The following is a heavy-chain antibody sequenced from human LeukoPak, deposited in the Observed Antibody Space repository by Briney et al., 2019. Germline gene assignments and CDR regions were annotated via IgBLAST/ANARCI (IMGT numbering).Heavy chain of an antibody. V-gene: IGHV4-30-2*01. CDR1: GGSISSGGCS. Sequence: SETLSLTCAVSGGSISSGGCSWSWIRQPPGKGLEGIGYIYHSGSTYYNLSLKSRVTISVDRSKNQFSLKLSSVTAADTAVFYCASGKGVWRMAYSSSSPSPYYFDYWGQGTLVTVSS. D-gene: IGHD6-13*01. CDR2: IYHSGST. J-gene: IGHJ4*02. CDR3: ASGKGVWRMAYSSSSPSPYYFDY.